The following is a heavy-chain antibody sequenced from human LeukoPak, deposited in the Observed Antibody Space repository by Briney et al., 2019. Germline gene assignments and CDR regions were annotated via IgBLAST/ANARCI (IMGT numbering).Heavy chain of an antibody. J-gene: IGHJ3*02. CDR3: TRHICGGDCYGSDAFDI. D-gene: IGHD2-21*02. CDR1: GFTFSGSA. Sequence: SGGSLRLSCAASGFTFSGSAMHWVRQASGKGLEWVGRIRSKANSYATAYAASVKGRFTISRDDAKNTAYLQMDSLKTEDTAVYYCTRHICGGDCYGSDAFDIWGQGTMVTVSS. CDR2: IRSKANSYAT. V-gene: IGHV3-73*01.